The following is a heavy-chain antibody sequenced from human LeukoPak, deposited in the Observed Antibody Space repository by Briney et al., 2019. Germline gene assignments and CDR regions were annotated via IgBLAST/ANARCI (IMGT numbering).Heavy chain of an antibody. CDR1: GGSIS. V-gene: IGHV4-59*01. J-gene: IGHJ4*02. Sequence: SETLSLTCTVSGGSISRIRQPPGKGLEWIGYIYYSGSTSYNPSLKSRVTISVDTSKNQFSLRLSSVTAADTAVYFCARYCSGVSCYSRALDYWGQGTLVTVYS. CDR3: ARYCSGVSCYSRALDY. CDR2: IYYSGST. D-gene: IGHD2-15*01.